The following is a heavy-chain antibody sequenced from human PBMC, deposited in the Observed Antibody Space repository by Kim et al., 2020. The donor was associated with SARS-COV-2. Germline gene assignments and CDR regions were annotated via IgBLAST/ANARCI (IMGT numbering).Heavy chain of an antibody. CDR2: IWYDGSNK. V-gene: IGHV3-33*06. D-gene: IGHD3-10*01. Sequence: GGSLRLSCAASGFTFSSYGMHWVRQAPGKGLEWVAVIWYDGSNKYYADPVKGRFTISRDNSKNTLYLQMNSLRAEDTAVYYCAKDPRRYYGSGSHPLTGWDQGTLVTVAS. CDR1: GFTFSSYG. CDR3: AKDPRRYYGSGSHPLTG. J-gene: IGHJ4*02.